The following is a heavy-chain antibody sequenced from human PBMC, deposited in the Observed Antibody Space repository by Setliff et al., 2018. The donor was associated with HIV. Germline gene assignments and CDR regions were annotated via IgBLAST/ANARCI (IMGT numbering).Heavy chain of an antibody. CDR1: GFTFSSYG. CDR2: ISYDGSNK. V-gene: IGHV3-30*03. D-gene: IGHD3-10*01. CDR3: AMAGALDY. J-gene: IGHJ4*02. Sequence: GGSLRLSCAASGFTFSSYGMHWVRQAPGKGLEWVAVISYDGSNKYYADSVKGRFAISRDNSKNTLYLQMNSLRAEDTAVYYCAMAGALDYWGQGTLVTVSS.